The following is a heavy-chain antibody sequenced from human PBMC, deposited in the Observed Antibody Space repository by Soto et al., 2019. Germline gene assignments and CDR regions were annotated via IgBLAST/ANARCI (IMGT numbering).Heavy chain of an antibody. V-gene: IGHV3-33*01. Sequence: QVQLVESGGGVVQPGRSLRLSCAASGFTFSSYGMHWVRQAPGKGLEWVAVIWYDGSNKYYADSVKGRFTISRDNSKNALYLQMNSLRAEDTAVYYCARDTARAMVRIYYGRGVWGQGTTVPVSS. CDR1: GFTFSSYG. CDR2: IWYDGSNK. D-gene: IGHD3-10*01. CDR3: ARDTARAMVRIYYGRGV. J-gene: IGHJ6*02.